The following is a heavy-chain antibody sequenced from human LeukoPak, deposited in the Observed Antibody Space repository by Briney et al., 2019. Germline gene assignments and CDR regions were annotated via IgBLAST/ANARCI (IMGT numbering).Heavy chain of an antibody. D-gene: IGHD5-18*01. Sequence: GGSLRLSCGASGFTFSNYWMSWVRQAPGKGLEWVASINPEGSEKYSADSVKGRFTISRDNAKNSLYLQMDSLRVEDTAFYYCARDLAYSRLDYWGQGMLVTVSS. CDR3: ARDLAYSRLDY. CDR1: GFTFSNYW. CDR2: INPEGSEK. V-gene: IGHV3-7*01. J-gene: IGHJ4*02.